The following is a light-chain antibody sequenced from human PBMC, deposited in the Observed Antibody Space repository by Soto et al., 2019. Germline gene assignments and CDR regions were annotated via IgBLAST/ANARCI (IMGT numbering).Light chain of an antibody. Sequence: EIVLTQSPGTLSLSPGERATLSCRAIQSVSSDYLAWYQQNSGQAPRLLIYVASSRATGIPDRFSGSGSGTDFTLTISRLEPEDFAVYFCQQYGDSPRTFGQGTKV. J-gene: IGKJ1*01. CDR3: QQYGDSPRT. CDR1: QSVSSDY. CDR2: VAS. V-gene: IGKV3-20*01.